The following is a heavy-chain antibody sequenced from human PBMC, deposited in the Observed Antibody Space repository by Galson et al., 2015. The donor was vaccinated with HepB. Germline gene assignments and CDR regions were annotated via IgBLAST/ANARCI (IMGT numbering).Heavy chain of an antibody. CDR3: AKDAYRSSYYFDY. CDR2: IWSDGYKK. D-gene: IGHD6-6*01. J-gene: IGHJ4*02. V-gene: IGHV3-33*06. Sequence: SLRLSCATSGFTFSNSGMHWVRQAPGKGLEWVAVIWSDGYKKYYADSVRGRFTISRDNSKNTVYPQMNSMRAEDTAVYYCAKDAYRSSYYFDYWGQGTLVTVSS. CDR1: GFTFSNSG.